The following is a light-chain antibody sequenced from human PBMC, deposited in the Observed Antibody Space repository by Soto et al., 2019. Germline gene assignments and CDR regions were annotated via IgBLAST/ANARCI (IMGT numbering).Light chain of an antibody. CDR3: ATWEDSLGGFIV. CDR2: NSH. Sequence: QSVLTQPPSASGTPGQRVTISCSGSSSNVGLQTGCWFQHLPRTVPRLLAYNSHRRPSGVPDRFSGSKSGTSASLAISGLESDDEYDYYGATWEDSLGGFIVFGGGTQLTV. V-gene: IGLV1-44*01. CDR1: SSNVGLQT. J-gene: IGLJ7*01.